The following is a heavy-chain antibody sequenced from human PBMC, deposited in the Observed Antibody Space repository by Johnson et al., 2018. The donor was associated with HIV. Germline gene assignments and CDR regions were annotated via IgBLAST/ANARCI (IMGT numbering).Heavy chain of an antibody. CDR2: ISWNSGSI. D-gene: IGHD3-22*01. CDR1: GFTFDDYA. J-gene: IGHJ3*02. CDR3: AKDKGRDYYDSSGYESEDAFDI. V-gene: IGHV3-9*01. Sequence: VQLVEFGGGVVRPGGSLRLSCATSGFTFDDYAMHWVRQAPGKGLEWVSGISWNSGSIGYADSVKCRFTISRDNAKNSLYLQMNSLRAEDTAVYYCAKDKGRDYYDSSGYESEDAFDIWGQGTMVTVSS.